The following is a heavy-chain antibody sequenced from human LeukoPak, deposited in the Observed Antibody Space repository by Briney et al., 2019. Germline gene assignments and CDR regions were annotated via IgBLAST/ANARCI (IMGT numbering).Heavy chain of an antibody. Sequence: PGGSLRLSCAASGFAFSSYSMNWVRQAPGKGLEWVSYISSSSSTIYYADSVKGRFTISRDNAKNSLYLQMNSLRAEDTAVYYCARASTVPTDYWGQGTLVTVSS. V-gene: IGHV3-48*01. CDR3: ARASTVPTDY. CDR1: GFAFSSYS. D-gene: IGHD4-17*01. J-gene: IGHJ4*02. CDR2: ISSSSSTI.